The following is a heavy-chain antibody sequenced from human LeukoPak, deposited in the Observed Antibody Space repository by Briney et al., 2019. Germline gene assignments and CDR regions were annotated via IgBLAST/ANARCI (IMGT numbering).Heavy chain of an antibody. J-gene: IGHJ4*02. CDR1: GDSVSSGVNY. CDR2: IYHSGST. CDR3: ARGDNYGSAFDY. V-gene: IGHV4-30-2*01. Sequence: SQTLSLTCTVSGDSVSSGVNYWSWIRQPPGKGPEWIGYIYHSGSTYYSLSLKSRLTISLDRSKNQFSLNLSSVTAADTAVYYCARGDNYGSAFDYWGQGALVTVSS. D-gene: IGHD5-18*01.